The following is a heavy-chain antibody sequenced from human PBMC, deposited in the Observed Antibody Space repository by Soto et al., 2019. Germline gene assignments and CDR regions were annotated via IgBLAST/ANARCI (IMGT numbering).Heavy chain of an antibody. CDR1: GFTXSNAW. CDR2: IKSKTDGGTT. Sequence: PGGSLRLSCAASGFTXSNAWMNWVRQAPGKGLEWVGRIKSKTDGGTTGYAAPVKGRFTISGDDSKNTLYLQMNSLKTEDTAVYYCTTAYLDTPYGMEVWGQGTTVTVSS. CDR3: TTAYLDTPYGMEV. J-gene: IGHJ6*02. V-gene: IGHV3-15*07. D-gene: IGHD2-2*02.